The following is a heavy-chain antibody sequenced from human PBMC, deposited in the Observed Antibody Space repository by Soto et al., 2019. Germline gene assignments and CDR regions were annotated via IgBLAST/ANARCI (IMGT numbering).Heavy chain of an antibody. CDR2: IKSKNDGETT. Sequence: PGGSLRLSCAASGFTFNSAWMNWVRQAPGKGLEWVGRIKSKNDGETTNYAAPVTGRFAISRDDSKNTVYLQMNSLKTEDTAVYYCATNLPTESGEWGLDYWGEGALVTVSS. D-gene: IGHD1-26*01. CDR1: GFTFNSAW. CDR3: ATNLPTESGEWGLDY. V-gene: IGHV3-15*07. J-gene: IGHJ4*02.